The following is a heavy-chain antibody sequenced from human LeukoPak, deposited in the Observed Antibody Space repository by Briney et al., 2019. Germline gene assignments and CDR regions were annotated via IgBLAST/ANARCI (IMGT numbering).Heavy chain of an antibody. Sequence: GGSLRLSCAAPGFTFSSYGMHWVRQAPGKGLEWVAVISYDGNNEYYADSVKGRFTISRDNSKNTLYVQMNSLRAEDTAVYYCAKDEAPYCSSTNCYASYFRYWGQGTLVTVSS. V-gene: IGHV3-30*18. J-gene: IGHJ4*02. CDR1: GFTFSSYG. CDR3: AKDEAPYCSSTNCYASYFRY. D-gene: IGHD2-2*01. CDR2: ISYDGNNE.